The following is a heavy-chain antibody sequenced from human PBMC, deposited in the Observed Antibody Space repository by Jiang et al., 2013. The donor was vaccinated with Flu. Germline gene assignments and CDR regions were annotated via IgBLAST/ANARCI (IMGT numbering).Heavy chain of an antibody. CDR1: GFTFGHQT. J-gene: IGHJ4*02. CDR2: INSRTLGATK. V-gene: IGHV3-49*05. CDR3: TRAVLGYCGDGRSCFSFDY. Sequence: VQLVESGGGLVKPGRSLRLSCSTSGFTFGHQTLGWFRQAPGKGLEWVGLINSRTLGATKEYAASVEDRFTISRDDSKSIAYLQMDRLKSEDTGVYYCTRAVLGYCGDGRSCFSFDYWGQGTLVTVSS. D-gene: IGHD2-15*01.